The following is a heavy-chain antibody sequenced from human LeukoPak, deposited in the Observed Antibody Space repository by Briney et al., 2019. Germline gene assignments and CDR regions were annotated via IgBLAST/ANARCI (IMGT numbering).Heavy chain of an antibody. V-gene: IGHV4-34*01. CDR3: ARGLGRIDY. CDR1: GFTFSSYG. J-gene: IGHJ4*02. Sequence: GSLRLSCAASGFTFSSYGMSWIRQPPGKGLEWIGEINHSGSTNYNPSLKSRVTISVDTSKNQFSLKLSSVTAADTAVYYCARGLGRIDYWGQGTLVTVSS. D-gene: IGHD1-26*01. CDR2: INHSGST.